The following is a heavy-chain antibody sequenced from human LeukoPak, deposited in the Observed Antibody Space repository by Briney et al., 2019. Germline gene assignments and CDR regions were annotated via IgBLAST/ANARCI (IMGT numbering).Heavy chain of an antibody. V-gene: IGHV4-34*01. Sequence: SETQSLTCAVYGGSFGGYYWSWIRQPPGKGLEWSGEINHSGSTNYNPSLKSRVPISVDTSKNQFSLKLSSVTAADTAVYYCARGPRHSSGWYRYYYYGMDVWGQGTTVTVSS. CDR1: GGSFGGYY. CDR2: INHSGST. D-gene: IGHD6-19*01. J-gene: IGHJ6*02. CDR3: ARGPRHSSGWYRYYYYGMDV.